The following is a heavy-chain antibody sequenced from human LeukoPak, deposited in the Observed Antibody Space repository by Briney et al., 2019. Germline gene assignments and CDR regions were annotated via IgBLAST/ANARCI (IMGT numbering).Heavy chain of an antibody. CDR2: IRSKANSYAT. J-gene: IGHJ4*02. CDR3: TRLTTTVTAY. D-gene: IGHD4-11*01. V-gene: IGHV3-73*01. Sequence: GGSLILSCAASGFTFSGSAMHWVRQASGKGLEWVGRIRSKANSYATAYAASVKGRFTISRDDSKNTAYLQMNSLKTEDTAVYYCTRLTTTVTAYWGQGTLVTVSS. CDR1: GFTFSGSA.